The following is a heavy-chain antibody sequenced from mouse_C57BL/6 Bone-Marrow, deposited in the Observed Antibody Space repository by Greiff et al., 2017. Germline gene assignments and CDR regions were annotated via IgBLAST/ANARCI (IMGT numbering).Heavy chain of an antibody. CDR1: GYTFTNYW. J-gene: IGHJ4*01. V-gene: IGHV1-64*01. Sequence: QFQLQQPGAELVKPGASVQLSCKASGYTFTNYWMHWVKQRPGQGLEWIGMMHPNGGSPDYNEKFKSEATLSVDKSSRTAYMELSSLTSEDSAVYYCAKSYEYDDYTMDYWGQETSVTVSS. D-gene: IGHD2-4*01. CDR2: MHPNGGSP. CDR3: AKSYEYDDYTMDY.